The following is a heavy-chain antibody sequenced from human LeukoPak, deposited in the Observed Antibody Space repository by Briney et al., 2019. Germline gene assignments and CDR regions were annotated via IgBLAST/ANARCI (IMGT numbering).Heavy chain of an antibody. CDR2: ISYDGSNK. CDR3: AKDRGYSGYDSWYFDL. CDR1: GFTFSSYG. Sequence: GGSLRLSCAASGFTFSSYGMHWVRQAPGKGLEWVAVISYDGSNKYYADSVKGRFTISRDNSKNTLYLQMNSLRAEDTAVYYCAKDRGYSGYDSWYFDLWGRSTLVTVSS. D-gene: IGHD5-12*01. J-gene: IGHJ2*01. V-gene: IGHV3-30*18.